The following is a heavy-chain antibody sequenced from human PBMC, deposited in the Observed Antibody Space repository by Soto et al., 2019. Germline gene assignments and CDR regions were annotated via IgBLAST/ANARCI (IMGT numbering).Heavy chain of an antibody. D-gene: IGHD1-26*01. J-gene: IGHJ5*01. Sequence: EVQVVESGGGLVQPGGSLRVSCAASGFPFSDLYIDWVRQAPGKGLGWVARIRNKANSYNTDYAASVKGRFTISRHDSKNSVYLQMNRLQIEDTAVYYCIIVGGTRTWGHGNGVSVS. CDR2: IRNKANSYNT. CDR1: GFPFSDLY. V-gene: IGHV3-72*01. CDR3: IIVGGTRT.